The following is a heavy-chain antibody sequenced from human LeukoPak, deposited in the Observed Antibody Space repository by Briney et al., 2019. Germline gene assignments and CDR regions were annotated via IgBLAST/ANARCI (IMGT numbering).Heavy chain of an antibody. CDR1: GDSISSGDYY. CDR2: ISSSGST. J-gene: IGHJ5*02. D-gene: IGHD3/OR15-3a*01. Sequence: PSETLSLTCTVSGDSISSGDYYWSWIRQPAGKGLEWIGRISSSGSTNYNPSLKSRVTISVDTSKNQFSLKLSSVTAADTAVYYCARPLGLSGLWGIGNWFDPWGQGTLVTVSS. CDR3: ARPLGLSGLWGIGNWFDP. V-gene: IGHV4-61*02.